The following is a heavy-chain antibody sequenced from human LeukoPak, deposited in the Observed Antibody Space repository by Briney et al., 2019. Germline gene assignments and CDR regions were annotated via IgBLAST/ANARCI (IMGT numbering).Heavy chain of an antibody. Sequence: TSETLSLTCAVYGGSFSGYYWSWIRQPPGKGLEWIGEINHSGSTNYNPSLKSRVTISVDTSKNQFSLKLSSVTAADTAVYYCARNKQLWFKSGKAYYFDYWGQGTLVTVSS. CDR3: ARNKQLWFKSGKAYYFDY. CDR1: GGSFSGYY. CDR2: INHSGST. J-gene: IGHJ4*02. V-gene: IGHV4-34*01. D-gene: IGHD5-18*01.